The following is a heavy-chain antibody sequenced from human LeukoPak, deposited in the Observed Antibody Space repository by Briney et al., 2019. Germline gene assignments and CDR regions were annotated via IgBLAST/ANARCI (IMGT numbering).Heavy chain of an antibody. CDR2: IYYSGST. J-gene: IGHJ6*03. CDR3: ARAPLTGSYYSYYYYYMDV. D-gene: IGHD1-26*01. Sequence: SETLSLTCTVSDGSISSSSYYWGWIRQPPGKGLEWIGTIYYSGSTYYSPSLKSRVAISVDTSKNQFSLKLSSVTAADTAVYYCARAPLTGSYYSYYYYYMDVWGKGTTVTVSS. CDR1: DGSISSSSYY. V-gene: IGHV4-39*01.